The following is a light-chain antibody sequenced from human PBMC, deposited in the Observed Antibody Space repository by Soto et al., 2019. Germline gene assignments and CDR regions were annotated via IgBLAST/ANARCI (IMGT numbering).Light chain of an antibody. CDR2: DVS. Sequence: QPVLTQPASVSGSPGQSITISCTGTTSDVGGYNYVSWYQQHPGKAPKLMIYDVSDRPSGVSNRFSGSKSGNTASLTISGLQSEDVADYYCSSYTSSTTHVVFGEGTKLTVL. CDR3: SSYTSSTTHVV. CDR1: TSDVGGYNY. J-gene: IGLJ2*01. V-gene: IGLV2-14*01.